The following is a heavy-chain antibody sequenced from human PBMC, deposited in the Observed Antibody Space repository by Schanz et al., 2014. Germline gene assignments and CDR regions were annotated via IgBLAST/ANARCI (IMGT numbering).Heavy chain of an antibody. CDR3: ARARYTGYDCSGY. CDR2: INPLNGGT. J-gene: IGHJ4*02. CDR1: GYTFTGYY. V-gene: IGHV1-2*02. Sequence: QVQLVQSGAEVKKPGASVKVSCQTSGYTFTGYYLHWVRQIPTQGLEWVGWINPLNGGTNYAQKFQGRVSMTRDTSINTAYMELSSLTSADTATYFCARARYTGYDCSGYWGQGTLLIVSS. D-gene: IGHD5-12*01.